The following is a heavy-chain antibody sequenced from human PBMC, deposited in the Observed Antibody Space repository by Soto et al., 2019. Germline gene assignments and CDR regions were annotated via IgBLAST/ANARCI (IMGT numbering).Heavy chain of an antibody. CDR3: TSDYVTAIYSEH. J-gene: IGHJ1*01. CDR1: GFTFNNAW. Sequence: PGGSLRLSCAASGFTFNNAWMSWVRQAPGKGLEWVGRMKSRSDGGTTDYGAPVKGRFTISRDDAKNTLYLQMNNLKSEDTAVYYRTSDYVTAIYSEHWCHGTLVTVSS. V-gene: IGHV3-15*01. CDR2: MKSRSDGGTT. D-gene: IGHD3-10*02.